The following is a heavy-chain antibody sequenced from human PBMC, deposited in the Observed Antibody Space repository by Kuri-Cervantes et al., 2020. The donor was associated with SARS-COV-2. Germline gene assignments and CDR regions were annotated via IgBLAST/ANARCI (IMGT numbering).Heavy chain of an antibody. D-gene: IGHD3-3*01. J-gene: IGHJ4*02. CDR2: MNPTSGNT. CDR1: GYTFTSYD. CDR3: ASDVTIFVVAYFDY. Sequence: ASVKVSCKASGYTFTSYDINWVRQATGQGLEWMGWMNPTSGNTGYAKKLQGIVNMTRNTSISTDYMELGSLRSEDAAVYYCASDVTIFVVAYFDYWGQGTLVTVSS. V-gene: IGHV1-8*02.